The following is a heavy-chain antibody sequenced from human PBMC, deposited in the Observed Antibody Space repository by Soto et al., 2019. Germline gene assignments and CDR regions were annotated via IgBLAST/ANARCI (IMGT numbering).Heavy chain of an antibody. V-gene: IGHV3-23*01. CDR2: ISGSGGST. Sequence: EVQLLESGGGLVQPGGSLRLSCAASGFTFSSYAMSWVRQAPGKGLEWVSAISGSGGSTYYADSVKGRFTISRDNSKNAVYLRMTSLRAEDTAVDYCAKDRDRVKIVATINDYWCQGTLVTVSS. D-gene: IGHD5-12*01. CDR3: AKDRDRVKIVATINDY. J-gene: IGHJ4*02. CDR1: GFTFSSYA.